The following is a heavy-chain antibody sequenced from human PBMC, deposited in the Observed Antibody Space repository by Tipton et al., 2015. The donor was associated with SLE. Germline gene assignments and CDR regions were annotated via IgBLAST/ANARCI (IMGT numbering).Heavy chain of an antibody. Sequence: TLSLTCTVSGGPISSYYWSWIRQPPGKGLEWIGYIYYSGSTNYNPSLKSRVTISVDTSKNQFSLKLSSVTAADTAVYYCARGAVVVPAATIPSDAFDIWSQGTMVTVSS. CDR3: ARGAVVVPAATIPSDAFDI. CDR1: GGPISSYY. D-gene: IGHD2-2*01. V-gene: IGHV4-59*01. J-gene: IGHJ3*02. CDR2: IYYSGST.